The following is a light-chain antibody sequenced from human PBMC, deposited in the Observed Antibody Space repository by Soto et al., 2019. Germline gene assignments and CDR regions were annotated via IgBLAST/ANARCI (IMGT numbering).Light chain of an antibody. CDR2: SAS. Sequence: DIQMTQSPSSMSASVGDRVTITCRASQVISNYLAWYQQKPGKVPRLLIYSASTLQSGVPSRFSGSGSGTEFTLTISSLQPDDFATYYCQHYNSYSEAFGQGTKVDNK. J-gene: IGKJ1*01. V-gene: IGKV1-27*01. CDR3: QHYNSYSEA. CDR1: QVISNY.